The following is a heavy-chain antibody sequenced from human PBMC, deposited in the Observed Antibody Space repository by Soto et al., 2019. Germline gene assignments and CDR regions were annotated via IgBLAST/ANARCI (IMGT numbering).Heavy chain of an antibody. J-gene: IGHJ4*01. V-gene: IGHV4-31*03. D-gene: IGHD3-9*01. CDR3: ARVPSDYDILTGYYGYYFDY. CDR2: IYYSGST. CDR1: GGSISSGGYY. Sequence: SETLSLTCTVSGGSISSGGYYWSWIRQHPGKGLEWIGYIYYSGSTYYNPSLKSRVTISVDTSKNQFSLKLSSVTAADTAVYYCARVPSDYDILTGYYGYYFDYWGHGTLVTVSS.